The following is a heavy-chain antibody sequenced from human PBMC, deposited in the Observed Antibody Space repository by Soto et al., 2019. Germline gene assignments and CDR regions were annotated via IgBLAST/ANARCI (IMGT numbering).Heavy chain of an antibody. CDR1: GGSISSYY. Sequence: SEALSLTSTVSGGSISSYYWSWIRKPPGKGLEWIGYIYYSGSTNYNPSLKSRVTISVDTSKNQFSLKLISVTAADTAVYYCARVDSSRWYRRGFDPWGQGTLVTVSS. CDR2: IYYSGST. J-gene: IGHJ5*02. D-gene: IGHD6-13*01. CDR3: ARVDSSRWYRRGFDP. V-gene: IGHV4-59*01.